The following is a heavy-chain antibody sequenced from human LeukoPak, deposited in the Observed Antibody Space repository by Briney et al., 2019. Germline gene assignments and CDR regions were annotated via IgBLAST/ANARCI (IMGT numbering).Heavy chain of an antibody. J-gene: IGHJ4*02. CDR2: ISSSSSTI. D-gene: IGHD2-2*01. CDR3: ARDHPRYCSSTSCPENN. V-gene: IGHV3-48*01. CDR1: GFTFSSYS. Sequence: GGSLRLSCAASGFTFSSYSMNWVRQAPGKGLEWVSYISSSSSTIYYADSVKGRFTISRDNAKNSLYLQMNSLRAEDTAVYYCARDHPRYCSSTSCPENNWGQGTLVTVSS.